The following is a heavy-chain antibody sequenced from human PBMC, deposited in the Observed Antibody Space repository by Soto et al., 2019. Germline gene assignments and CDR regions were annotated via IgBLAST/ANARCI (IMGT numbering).Heavy chain of an antibody. V-gene: IGHV3-23*01. J-gene: IGHJ4*02. CDR2: ISGGGGNT. CDR1: GFAFSDYS. CDR3: AKETYGSGWTLDS. Sequence: DVQLLESGGGVVQSGGSLRLSCSASGFAFSDYSMHWVRQAPGKXXXWVSAISGGGGNTYYAGSVNGRFTISRDNSRNTLYLQMHSLRDDDTALYYCAKETYGSGWTLDSWGQGTRATVSS. D-gene: IGHD6-19*01.